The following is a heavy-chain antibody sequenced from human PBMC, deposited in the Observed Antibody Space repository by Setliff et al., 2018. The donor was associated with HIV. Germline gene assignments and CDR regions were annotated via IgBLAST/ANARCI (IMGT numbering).Heavy chain of an antibody. D-gene: IGHD6-19*01. V-gene: IGHV4-4*09. Sequence: SETLSLTCTVSGDSISTDYWTWIRQPPGKGLEWIGYIYNSASTSYNPSLKSRVTISVDTSKNQFSLNLSSVTAADTAVYYCARAKSSFTSAWYRDNDGFDFWGQGTMV. CDR1: GDSISTDY. J-gene: IGHJ3*01. CDR2: IYNSAST. CDR3: ARAKSSFTSAWYRDNDGFDF.